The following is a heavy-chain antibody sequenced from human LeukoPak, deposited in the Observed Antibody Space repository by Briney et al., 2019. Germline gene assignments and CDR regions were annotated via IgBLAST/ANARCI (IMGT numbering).Heavy chain of an antibody. J-gene: IGHJ4*02. CDR3: ARASSHHYDFWSGHHKKVRRNMVRGVFDY. CDR2: INHSGST. CDR1: GGSFSGYY. V-gene: IGHV4-34*01. Sequence: TTSETLSLTRAVYGGSFSGYYWSWIRQPPGKGLEWIGEINHSGSTNYNPSLKSRVTISVDTSKNQFSLKLSSVTAADTAVYYCARASSHHYDFWSGHHKKVRRNMVRGVFDYWGQGTLVTVSS. D-gene: IGHD3-3*01.